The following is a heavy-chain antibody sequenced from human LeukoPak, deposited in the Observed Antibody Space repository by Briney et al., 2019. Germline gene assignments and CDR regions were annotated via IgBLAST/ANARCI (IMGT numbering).Heavy chain of an antibody. D-gene: IGHD3-22*01. CDR1: GGSISSYY. CDR2: IYTSGST. V-gene: IGHV4-4*07. CDR3: ARTATEYYYDSSGYYPWFFDY. J-gene: IGHJ4*02. Sequence: SETLSLTCTVSGGSISSYYWSWIRQPAGKGLEWIGRIYTSGSTNYNPSLKSRVTMSVDTSKHQFSLKLSSVTAADTAVYYCARTATEYYYDSSGYYPWFFDYWGQGTLVTVSS.